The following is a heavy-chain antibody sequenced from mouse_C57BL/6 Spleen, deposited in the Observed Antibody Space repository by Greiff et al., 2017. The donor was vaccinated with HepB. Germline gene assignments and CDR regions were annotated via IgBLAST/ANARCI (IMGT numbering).Heavy chain of an antibody. D-gene: IGHD5-1*01. V-gene: IGHV6-6*01. CDR2: IRNKANNHAT. CDR3: TRPLTSHFDY. J-gene: IGHJ2*01. Sequence: EVHLVESGGGLVQPGGSMKLSCAASGFTFSDAWMDWVRQSPEKGLEWVAEIRNKANNHATYYAESVKGRFTISRDDSKSSVYLQMNSLRADDTGIYYCTRPLTSHFDYWGQGTTLTVSS. CDR1: GFTFSDAW.